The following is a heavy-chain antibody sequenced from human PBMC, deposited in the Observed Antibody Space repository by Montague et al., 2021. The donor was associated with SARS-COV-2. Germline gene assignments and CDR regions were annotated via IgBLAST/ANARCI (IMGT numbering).Heavy chain of an antibody. J-gene: IGHJ4*02. Sequence: SETLSLTCSVSGTSINTHYWAWIWQPPGQGLELIAYIHSSGSTNYKPSLQSRVNISMDMSKNQVSLCLTSVTGADTAVYHCARVWGRTIDDWGRGALVTVFS. CDR2: IHSSGST. V-gene: IGHV4-59*11. CDR3: ARVWGRTIDD. CDR1: GTSINTHY. D-gene: IGHD2-2*01.